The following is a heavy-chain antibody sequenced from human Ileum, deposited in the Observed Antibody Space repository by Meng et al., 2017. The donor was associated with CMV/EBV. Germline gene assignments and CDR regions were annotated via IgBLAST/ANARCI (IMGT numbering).Heavy chain of an antibody. J-gene: IGHJ4*02. Sequence: QGQLQEAGPRRVKSSQTLALSAAVSGGSVSSRNYFWNWIRRPAGKGLEWIGRVYASGTTNYNPSLESRVTISVDSFKNQFSLNLSSVTAADTAVYYCARGDRSVTGTLDYWGQGTLVTVSS. CDR2: VYASGTT. CDR1: GGSVSSRNYF. V-gene: IGHV4-61*02. D-gene: IGHD6-19*01. CDR3: ARGDRSVTGTLDY.